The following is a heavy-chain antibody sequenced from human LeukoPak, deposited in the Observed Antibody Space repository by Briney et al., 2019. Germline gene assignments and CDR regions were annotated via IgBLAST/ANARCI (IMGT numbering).Heavy chain of an antibody. Sequence: PGGSLRLSCAASGFSFSSSWMHWVRQAPGKGLVWVSRMNSDGSITTYADSVKGRSTISRDNAKNTLYLQMNSLRAEDTAVYYCTRGQMPEGLFYWGQGSLVTVSS. CDR2: MNSDGSIT. V-gene: IGHV3-74*01. D-gene: IGHD2-2*01. CDR1: GFSFSSSW. CDR3: TRGQMPEGLFY. J-gene: IGHJ4*02.